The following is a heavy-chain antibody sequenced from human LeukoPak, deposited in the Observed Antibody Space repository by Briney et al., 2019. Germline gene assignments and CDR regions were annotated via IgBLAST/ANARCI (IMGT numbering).Heavy chain of an antibody. J-gene: IGHJ4*02. CDR1: GITVSSKY. D-gene: IGHD6-19*01. CDR3: ARDQGLLVVAGRFGY. CDR2: MQSGGST. Sequence: PGGSLRLSCAASGITVSSKYMSWVRQAPGKGLEWVSVMQSGGSTYYADSVKGRFTISRDNSKNTLYLQMNSLRVEDTAVYYCARDQGLLVVAGRFGYWGQGTLVTVSS. V-gene: IGHV3-53*01.